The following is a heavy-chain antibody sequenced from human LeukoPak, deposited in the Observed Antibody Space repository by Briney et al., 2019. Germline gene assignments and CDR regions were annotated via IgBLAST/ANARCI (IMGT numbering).Heavy chain of an antibody. D-gene: IGHD4-17*01. CDR1: GFTFSYYS. CDR2: INNSSSII. Sequence: QSGGFLRLSCAASGFTFSYYSMNWVRQAPGKGLEWVSYINNSSSIIYYTDSVKGRFTISRDNAKNSLYLQMNSLRAEDTALYYCAKDSSAPGITVTRPLYYFDYWGQGTLVTVSS. J-gene: IGHJ4*02. V-gene: IGHV3-48*04. CDR3: AKDSSAPGITVTRPLYYFDY.